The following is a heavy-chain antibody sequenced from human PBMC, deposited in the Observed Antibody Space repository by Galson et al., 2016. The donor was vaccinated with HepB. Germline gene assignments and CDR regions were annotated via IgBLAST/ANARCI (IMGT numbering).Heavy chain of an antibody. J-gene: IGHJ4*02. CDR3: ARTWYYGSASTFDL. CDR2: ITAGGGTT. CDR1: GFTFSIYT. V-gene: IGHV3-23*01. D-gene: IGHD3-10*01. Sequence: SLRLSCAASGFTFSIYTMSWVRQAPGRGLEWLSAITAGGGTTYYADAAKGRFTIARDNSKNTVYLQMNSLTAEDTAVYYCARTWYYGSASTFDLWGLGTLVSVSS.